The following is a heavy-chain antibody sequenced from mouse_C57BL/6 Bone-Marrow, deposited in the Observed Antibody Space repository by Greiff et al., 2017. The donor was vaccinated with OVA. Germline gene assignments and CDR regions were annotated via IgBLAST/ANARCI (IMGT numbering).Heavy chain of an antibody. D-gene: IGHD1-1*01. Sequence: QVQLKQPGAELVKPGASVKLSCKASGYTFTSYWMQWVKQRPGQGLEWIGEIDPSDSYTNYNQKFKGKATLTVDTSSSTAYMQLSSLTSEDSAVYYCARITTVPYWYFDVWGTGTTVTVSS. J-gene: IGHJ1*03. CDR1: GYTFTSYW. CDR3: ARITTVPYWYFDV. CDR2: IDPSDSYT. V-gene: IGHV1-50*01.